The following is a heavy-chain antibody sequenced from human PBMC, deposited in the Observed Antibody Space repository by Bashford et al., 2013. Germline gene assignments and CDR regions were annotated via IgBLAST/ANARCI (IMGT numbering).Heavy chain of an antibody. CDR2: IHSSGTT. J-gene: IGHJ4*02. D-gene: IGHD3-10*01. CDR1: TGSMITYY. V-gene: IGHV4-4*07. Sequence: SETLSLTCTVSTGSMITYYWSWIRQPPGKGLEWIGRIHSSGTTSYNPSLQSRVAMSVDTSKNQFSLRLTSVTAADTAVYYCARDESLRFGFDFWGQGKLVTVSS. CDR3: ARDESLRFGFDF.